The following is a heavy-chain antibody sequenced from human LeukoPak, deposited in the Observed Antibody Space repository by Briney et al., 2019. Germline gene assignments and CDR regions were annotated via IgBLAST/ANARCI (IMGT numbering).Heavy chain of an antibody. Sequence: GGSLRLSCTASGFTFSAYAMMWVRQAPGKGPERVSAIRGGGGSAFYADSVKGRFTISRDNSKYTLFLQMNSLRAEDTAVYYCARDPNGDYIGAFDMWGQGQWSPSRQ. CDR3: ARDPNGDYIGAFDM. CDR1: GFTFSAYA. CDR2: IRGGGGSA. J-gene: IGHJ3*02. V-gene: IGHV3-23*01. D-gene: IGHD4-17*01.